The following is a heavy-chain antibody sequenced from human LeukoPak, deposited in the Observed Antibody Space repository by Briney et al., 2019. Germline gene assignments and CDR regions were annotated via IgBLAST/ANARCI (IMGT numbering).Heavy chain of an antibody. Sequence: SGGSLRLSCAASGFSVSTKYMSWGRQAPGEGLEWVSIINVGGDTYYADSVKGRFTISRDTSKNTVYLQMDNLRAEDTAVYYCARGQGFLLDLWGQGTLVTVST. V-gene: IGHV3-53*01. J-gene: IGHJ5*02. CDR3: ARGQGFLLDL. D-gene: IGHD3-10*01. CDR2: INVGGDT. CDR1: GFSVSTKY.